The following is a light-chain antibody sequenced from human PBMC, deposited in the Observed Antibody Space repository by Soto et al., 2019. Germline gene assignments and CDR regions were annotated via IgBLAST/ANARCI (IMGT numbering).Light chain of an antibody. CDR2: GAS. Sequence: EIVMTQSPATLSVSPGERATLSCRASQSISSYLAWYQQKPGQAPRLLIYGASTRATDIPARFSGGGSGTEFTLTINSLQSEDFAVYYCQQYGSSGTFGQGTKVEIK. J-gene: IGKJ1*01. CDR1: QSISSY. V-gene: IGKV3-15*01. CDR3: QQYGSSGT.